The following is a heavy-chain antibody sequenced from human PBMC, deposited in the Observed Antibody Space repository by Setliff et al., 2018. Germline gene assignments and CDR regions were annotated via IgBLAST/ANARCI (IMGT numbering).Heavy chain of an antibody. CDR2: IYPGDYDT. J-gene: IGHJ3*02. V-gene: IGHV5-51*01. Sequence: PGESLKISCKGSGYTFTNYWIGWVRQMPGKGLEWMGVIYPGDYDTSYSPSFQGQVTISVDKSISTVYLHWSSLKASDTAMYYCARSPLDDAFDIWGQGTMVTVSS. CDR3: ARSPLDDAFDI. CDR1: GYTFTNYW.